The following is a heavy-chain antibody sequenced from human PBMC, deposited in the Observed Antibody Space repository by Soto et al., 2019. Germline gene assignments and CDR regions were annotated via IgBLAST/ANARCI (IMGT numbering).Heavy chain of an antibody. Sequence: ASVKVSCKASGGTFSSYAISWVRQAPGQGLEWMGGIIPIFGTANYAQKFQGRVTITADESTSTAYMELSSLRSEDTAVYYCASSLWEAAADDYYYYGMDVWGQGATVTV. J-gene: IGHJ6*02. CDR3: ASSLWEAAADDYYYYGMDV. D-gene: IGHD6-13*01. V-gene: IGHV1-69*13. CDR1: GGTFSSYA. CDR2: IIPIFGTA.